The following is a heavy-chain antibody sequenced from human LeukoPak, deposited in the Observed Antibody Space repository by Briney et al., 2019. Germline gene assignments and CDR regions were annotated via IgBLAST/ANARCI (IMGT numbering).Heavy chain of an antibody. CDR2: ISSDGSVT. D-gene: IGHD2-21*02. V-gene: IGHV3-74*03. CDR1: GFSFTNCR. CDR3: VRGSLRLPRSTPDY. Sequence: GGSLRLSCAVSGFSFTNCRMHWVRQDPGKGLVWVSYISSDGSVTKYADSVKGRFTISRDNAVNTLYLQMNSLRVEDTAVYYCVRGSLRLPRSTPDYWGQGTLVTVSS. J-gene: IGHJ4*02.